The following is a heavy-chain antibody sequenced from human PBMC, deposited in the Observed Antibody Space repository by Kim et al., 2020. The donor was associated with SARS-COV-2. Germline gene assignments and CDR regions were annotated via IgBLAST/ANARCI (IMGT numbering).Heavy chain of an antibody. CDR1: GYIFTSDG. Sequence: ASVKVSCEASGYIFTSDGISWVRQAPGQGLEWMGWISPLNGKTKFAPKFQGRVIMTRDTSTNTAYMVMRSLTSDDTGLYFWARDQGVVRGLNAWGQGTLV. D-gene: IGHD3-10*01. J-gene: IGHJ5*02. V-gene: IGHV1-18*01. CDR2: ISPLNGKT. CDR3: ARDQGVVRGLNA.